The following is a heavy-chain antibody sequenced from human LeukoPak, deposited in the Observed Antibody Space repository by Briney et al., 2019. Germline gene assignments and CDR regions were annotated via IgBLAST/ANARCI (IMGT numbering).Heavy chain of an antibody. Sequence: PWGVLRLSCAASRFTFSSYTMTWVRQAPGRGLEWVSAISDSGTSIYYVDSVEGRFTISRDNSKNTLYLQMNSLRAEDTAVYYCAKVEKLNPDRSGYYLPLGSWGQGTLVTVSS. CDR3: AKVEKLNPDRSGYYLPLGS. J-gene: IGHJ5*02. V-gene: IGHV3-23*01. CDR2: ISDSGTSI. D-gene: IGHD3-22*01. CDR1: RFTFSSYT.